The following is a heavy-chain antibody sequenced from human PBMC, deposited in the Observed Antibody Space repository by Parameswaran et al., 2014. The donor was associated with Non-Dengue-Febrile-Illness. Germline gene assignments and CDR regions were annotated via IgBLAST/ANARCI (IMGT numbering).Heavy chain of an antibody. D-gene: IGHD4-17*01. CDR3: ARDRLLRDYVPFDY. V-gene: IGHV3-53*01. Sequence: RWIRQPPGKGLEWVSVIYSGGSTYYADSVKGRFTISRDNSKNTLYLQMNSLRAEDTAVYYCARDRLLRDYVPFDYWGQGTLVTVSS. CDR2: IYSGGST. J-gene: IGHJ4*02.